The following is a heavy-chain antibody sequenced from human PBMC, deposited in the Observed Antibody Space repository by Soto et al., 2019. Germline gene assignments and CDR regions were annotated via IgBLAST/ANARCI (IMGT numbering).Heavy chain of an antibody. J-gene: IGHJ5*02. Sequence: GGSLRLSCAASGFTFSFYAMSWVRQAPGKGLEWVSAISGSGSATYYADSVKGRFTISRDNSKNTLYLQMNSLRAEDTAVYYCANYVGYCSSTSCPNWFDPWGQGTLVTVSS. CDR3: ANYVGYCSSTSCPNWFDP. D-gene: IGHD2-2*01. CDR2: ISGSGSAT. CDR1: GFTFSFYA. V-gene: IGHV3-23*01.